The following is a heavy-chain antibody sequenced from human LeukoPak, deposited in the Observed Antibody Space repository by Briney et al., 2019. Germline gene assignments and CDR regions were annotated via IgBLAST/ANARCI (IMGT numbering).Heavy chain of an antibody. Sequence: SETLSLTCTVSGHSISTSKSYWGWLRQPPLTGLEWIGSIYYSGSTYYNPSLKSRVTISVDTSKNQFSLKLSSVTAADTAVYYCASTEQQLVLDWFDPWGQGTLVTVSS. CDR2: IYYSGST. CDR1: GHSISTSKSY. J-gene: IGHJ5*02. V-gene: IGHV4-39*07. D-gene: IGHD6-13*01. CDR3: ASTEQQLVLDWFDP.